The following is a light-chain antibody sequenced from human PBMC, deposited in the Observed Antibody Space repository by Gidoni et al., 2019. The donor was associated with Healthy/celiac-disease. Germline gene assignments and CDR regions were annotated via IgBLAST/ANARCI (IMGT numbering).Light chain of an antibody. CDR3: AAWDDSLNGYV. J-gene: IGLJ1*01. Sequence: QSVLTQPPSASGNPGRRVTISCSGSSANIGSNTVNWYQQLPGTAPTRLIYSNNQRPSGVPDRFSGSKSGTSASLAISGLQSADEADYYCAAWDDSLNGYVFGTGTKVTVL. CDR1: SANIGSNT. V-gene: IGLV1-44*01. CDR2: SNN.